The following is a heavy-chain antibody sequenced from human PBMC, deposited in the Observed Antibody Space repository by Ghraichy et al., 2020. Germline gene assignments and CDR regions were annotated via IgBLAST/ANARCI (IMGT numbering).Heavy chain of an antibody. Sequence: SGPTLVKPTQTLTLTCTLSGFSLSTSEVGVGWIRQPPGKALEWLAVIRWDGNTRYSPSLKNRLTITRVTFKNQVVLTMTNMDPVDTGTYYCAHRRYYDSSGYDYWVQGTLVTVAS. D-gene: IGHD3-22*01. CDR1: GFSLSTSEVG. CDR3: AHRRYYDSSGYDY. J-gene: IGHJ4*02. V-gene: IGHV2-5*02. CDR2: IRWDGNT.